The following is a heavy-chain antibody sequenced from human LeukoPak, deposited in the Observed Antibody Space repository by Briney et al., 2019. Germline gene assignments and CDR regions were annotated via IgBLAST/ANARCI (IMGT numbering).Heavy chain of an antibody. CDR2: ISGSGGST. CDR3: AKDRIADGYMDV. Sequence: LSGRCLRLSCAAAGSTFSSYAISSVSQPPRNWRESVSAISGSGGSTYYADSVKGRFTICRDNSKNTLYLQMNSRGAEDAAVYYCAKDRIADGYMDVWGKGTTVTVSS. D-gene: IGHD6-13*01. J-gene: IGHJ6*03. CDR1: GSTFSSYA. V-gene: IGHV3-23*01.